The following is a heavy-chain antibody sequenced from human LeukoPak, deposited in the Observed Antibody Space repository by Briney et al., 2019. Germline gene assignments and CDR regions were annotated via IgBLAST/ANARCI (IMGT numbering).Heavy chain of an antibody. Sequence: GGSLRLSCAASGFTVSSNYMSWVRQAPGKGLEWVSVIYSGGSTYYADSVKGRFTISRDNSKNTLFLQMNSLRADDTAVYYCAKEAQGCSINNCYFDSWGQGTLVTVSS. J-gene: IGHJ4*02. D-gene: IGHD2-2*01. CDR1: GFTVSSNY. CDR2: IYSGGST. CDR3: AKEAQGCSINNCYFDS. V-gene: IGHV3-53*01.